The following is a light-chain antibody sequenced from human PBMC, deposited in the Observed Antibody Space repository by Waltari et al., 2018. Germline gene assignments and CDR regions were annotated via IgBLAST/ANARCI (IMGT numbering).Light chain of an antibody. Sequence: QLVLTQSPCASASLVASVILTCTLSSGHSSYAIAWHQQQPEKGPRFLMKVNRDGSHSKGDGIPDRFSGSSSGAERYLTISGLQSEDEADYYCQTWGTGIQVFGGGTKLTV. CDR3: QTWGTGIQV. J-gene: IGLJ3*02. CDR2: VNRDGSH. CDR1: SGHSSYA. V-gene: IGLV4-69*01.